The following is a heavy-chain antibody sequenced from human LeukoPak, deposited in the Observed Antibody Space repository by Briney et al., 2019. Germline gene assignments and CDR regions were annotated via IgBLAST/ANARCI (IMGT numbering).Heavy chain of an antibody. Sequence: SVKVSCKASGGTFSSYAISWVRQAPGQGLEWMGGIIPIFGTANYAQKFQGRVTITADKSTSTAYMELSSLRSEDTAVYYCARKHSGYERGFDYWGQGTLVTVSS. D-gene: IGHD5-12*01. V-gene: IGHV1-69*06. J-gene: IGHJ4*02. CDR1: GGTFSSYA. CDR2: IIPIFGTA. CDR3: ARKHSGYERGFDY.